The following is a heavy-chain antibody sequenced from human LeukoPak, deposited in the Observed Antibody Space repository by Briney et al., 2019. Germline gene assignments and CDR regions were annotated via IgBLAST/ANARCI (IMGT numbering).Heavy chain of an antibody. D-gene: IGHD1-26*01. Sequence: GASVKVSCKASGGTFSSYAISWVRQAPGQGLEWMGGIIPIFGTANYAQKFQGRVTITTDESTSTAYMELSSLRSEDTAVYYCAMAIVRYDAIDIWGQGTMVTISS. CDR3: AMAIVRYDAIDI. V-gene: IGHV1-69*05. J-gene: IGHJ3*02. CDR1: GGTFSSYA. CDR2: IIPIFGTA.